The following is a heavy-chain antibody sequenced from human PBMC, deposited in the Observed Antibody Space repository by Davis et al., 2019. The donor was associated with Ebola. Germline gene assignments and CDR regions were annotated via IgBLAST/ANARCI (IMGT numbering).Heavy chain of an antibody. J-gene: IGHJ4*02. CDR3: ARGGTVTEGGDFDY. V-gene: IGHV4-59*01. Sequence: PSETLSLTCTVSGGSISSYYWSWIRQPPGKGLEWIGYIYYSGSTNYNPSLKSRVTISVDTSKNQFSLKLSSVTAADTAVYYCARGGTVTEGGDFDYWGQGTLVTVSS. CDR2: IYYSGST. D-gene: IGHD4-17*01. CDR1: GGSISSYY.